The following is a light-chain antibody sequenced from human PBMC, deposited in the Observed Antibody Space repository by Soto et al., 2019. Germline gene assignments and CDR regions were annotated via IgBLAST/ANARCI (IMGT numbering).Light chain of an antibody. CDR3: QQYNNFWT. CDR2: GAS. Sequence: PGETATLSCRASQSVTSNFAWYQQKPGQAPRLLIYGASTRATDIPARFSGSGSGTEFTLTISSLQSEDFAVYYCQQYNNFWTFGQGTKVEIK. V-gene: IGKV3-15*01. CDR1: QSVTSN. J-gene: IGKJ1*01.